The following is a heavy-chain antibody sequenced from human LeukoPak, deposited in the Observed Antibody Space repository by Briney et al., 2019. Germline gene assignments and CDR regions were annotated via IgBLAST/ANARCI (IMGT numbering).Heavy chain of an antibody. J-gene: IGHJ4*02. CDR1: GFTFSSYS. CDR3: ARDTRLSVISLPTNFGY. Sequence: GGSLRLSCAASGFTFSSYSMNWVRQAPGKGLEWVSYISSSSSTIYYADSVKGRFTISRDNAKNSLYLQMNSLRDEDTAVYYCARDTRLSVISLPTNFGYWGQGTLVTVSS. V-gene: IGHV3-48*02. CDR2: ISSSSSTI. D-gene: IGHD5-12*01.